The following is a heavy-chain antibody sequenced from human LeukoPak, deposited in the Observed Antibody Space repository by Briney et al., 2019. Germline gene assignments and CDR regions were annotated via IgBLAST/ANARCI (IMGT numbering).Heavy chain of an antibody. Sequence: ASVKVSCKASGYTFTGYYMHWVRQAPGQGLEWMGWINPNSGGTNYAQKFQGGVTMTRDTSISTAYMELSRLRSDDTAVYYCARAKSIAAAHFDYWGQGTLVTVSS. D-gene: IGHD6-13*01. CDR1: GYTFTGYY. CDR2: INPNSGGT. CDR3: ARAKSIAAAHFDY. J-gene: IGHJ4*02. V-gene: IGHV1-2*02.